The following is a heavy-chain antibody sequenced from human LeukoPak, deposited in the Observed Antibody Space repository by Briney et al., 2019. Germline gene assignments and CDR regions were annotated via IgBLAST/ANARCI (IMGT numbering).Heavy chain of an antibody. CDR2: IYSGGST. Sequence: GGSLRLSCAASGFTFSSYAMSWVRQAPGKGLEWVSVIYSGGSTYYADSVKGRFTISRDNSKNTLYLQMNSLRAEDTAVYYCYGGDYWGQGTLVTVSS. V-gene: IGHV3-53*01. D-gene: IGHD4-23*01. CDR1: GFTFSSYA. J-gene: IGHJ4*02. CDR3: YGGDY.